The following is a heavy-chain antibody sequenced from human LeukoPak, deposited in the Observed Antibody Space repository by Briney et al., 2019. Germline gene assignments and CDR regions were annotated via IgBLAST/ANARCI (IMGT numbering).Heavy chain of an antibody. J-gene: IGHJ6*03. V-gene: IGHV1-8*01. CDR2: VNPRSGDA. D-gene: IGHD2-2*01. Sequence: SSVKASCKASGYTFISYNINWLRPATGQGLDWMGWVNPRSGDASYLQKFQGRLTITRDSSIDTAYMDLSGLNSEDTAVYYCARDSGLGYCSSTSCYAYYMDVWGKGTTVTVSS. CDR1: GYTFISYN. CDR3: ARDSGLGYCSSTSCYAYYMDV.